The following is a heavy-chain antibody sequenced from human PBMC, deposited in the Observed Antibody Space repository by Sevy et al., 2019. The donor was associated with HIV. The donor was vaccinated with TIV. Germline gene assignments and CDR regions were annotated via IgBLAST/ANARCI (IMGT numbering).Heavy chain of an antibody. Sequence: ASVKVSCKVSGYTFTSYRITWVRQAPGQGLESMGWIIPNNGDTKYAQKFQSRVTMITDTSTNTDYMELRSLGSDDTAIYYCAIAYCSGGRCYSLAYWGQGTLVTVSS. D-gene: IGHD2-15*01. CDR1: GYTFTSYR. V-gene: IGHV1-18*01. CDR3: AIAYCSGGRCYSLAY. CDR2: IIPNNGDT. J-gene: IGHJ4*02.